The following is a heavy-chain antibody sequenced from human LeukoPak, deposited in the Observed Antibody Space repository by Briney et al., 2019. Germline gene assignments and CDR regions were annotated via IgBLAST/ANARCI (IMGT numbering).Heavy chain of an antibody. CDR1: GFIFSSYA. J-gene: IGHJ6*03. V-gene: IGHV3-30*01. D-gene: IGHD3-16*01. Sequence: PGRSLRLSCAASGFIFSSYAMHWVRQAPGKGLEWLAVISYDGTNKYYADSVKGRFTISRDNSKNTLYLQMNSLRDEDTAVYYCASDQGSLPVWFYFYMDVWGSGTTVTVSS. CDR2: ISYDGTNK. CDR3: ASDQGSLPVWFYFYMDV.